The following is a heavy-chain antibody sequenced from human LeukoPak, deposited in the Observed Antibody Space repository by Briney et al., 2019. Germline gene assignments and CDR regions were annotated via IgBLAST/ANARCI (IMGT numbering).Heavy chain of an antibody. CDR1: GFTFSSYS. D-gene: IGHD3-16*01. V-gene: IGHV3-48*04. CDR2: ISVSSRNVI. J-gene: IGHJ3*01. Sequence: GGSLRLSCAASGFTFSSYSMNWVRQAPGKGLEWLSYISVSSRNVIDYADSVKGRFTISRDDAKNSLYLQMNSLRAEVTAVYFCARDFGPRLYAFDVWGQGTMITVSS. CDR3: ARDFGPRLYAFDV.